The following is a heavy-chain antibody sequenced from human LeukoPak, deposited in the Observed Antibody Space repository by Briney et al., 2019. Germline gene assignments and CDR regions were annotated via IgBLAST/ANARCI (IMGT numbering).Heavy chain of an antibody. CDR2: IYYSGST. D-gene: IGHD6-19*01. Sequence: SETLSLTCTVSGGSITSSSYYWGWIRQPPGNGLEWIGSIYYSGSTYYNPSLKSRVTISVDTSKNQFSLKRSSMTAADTAVYYCARDAYRSGWYLDWGQGTLVTVSS. CDR3: ARDAYRSGWYLD. CDR1: GGSITSSSYY. V-gene: IGHV4-39*07. J-gene: IGHJ4*02.